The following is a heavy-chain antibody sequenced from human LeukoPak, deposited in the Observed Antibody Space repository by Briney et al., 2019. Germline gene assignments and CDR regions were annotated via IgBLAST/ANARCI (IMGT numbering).Heavy chain of an antibody. V-gene: IGHV4-59*01. Sequence: SETLSLTCTVSGGSISSYYWSWIRQPPGEGLEWIGYIYYSGSTNYNPSLKSRVTISVGTSRNQFSLKLSSVTAADTAVYYCARGGGGYSVYYYYMDVWGKGTTVTISS. CDR3: ARGGGGYSVYYYYMDV. D-gene: IGHD3-22*01. CDR2: IYYSGST. J-gene: IGHJ6*03. CDR1: GGSISSYY.